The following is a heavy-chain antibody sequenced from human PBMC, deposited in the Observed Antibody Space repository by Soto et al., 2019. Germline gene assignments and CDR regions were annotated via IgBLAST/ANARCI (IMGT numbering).Heavy chain of an antibody. CDR2: IWYDGSNK. V-gene: IGHV3-33*01. J-gene: IGHJ4*02. D-gene: IGHD2-15*01. CDR3: ARDLEGYCSGGSCYHDY. Sequence: GGSLRLFCAASGFTFSSYGMHWVRQAPGKGLEWVAVIWYDGSNKYYADSVKGRFTISRDNSKNTLYLQMNSLRAEDTAVYYCARDLEGYCSGGSCYHDYWGQGTLVTVSS. CDR1: GFTFSSYG.